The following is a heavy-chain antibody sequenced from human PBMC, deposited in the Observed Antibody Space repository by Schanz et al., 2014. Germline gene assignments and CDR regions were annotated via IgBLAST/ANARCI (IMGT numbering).Heavy chain of an antibody. Sequence: EVQLLESGGGFVQPGGSLRLSCVASGVTFSSYAMSWVRQASGKGLEWVSAISGSGASTYYADSVKGRFTISRDNSKSMLFLEMSSLRVEDTAVYYCAKDFFIGVARGVIISHDAIDIWGQGTKVTVSS. CDR1: GVTFSSYA. CDR2: ISGSGAST. J-gene: IGHJ3*02. D-gene: IGHD3-10*01. V-gene: IGHV3-23*01. CDR3: AKDFFIGVARGVIISHDAIDI.